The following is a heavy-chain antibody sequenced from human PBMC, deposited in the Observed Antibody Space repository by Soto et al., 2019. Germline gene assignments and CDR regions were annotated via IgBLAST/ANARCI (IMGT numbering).Heavy chain of an antibody. CDR1: GGTFSTYV. CDR2: IIPIFGTS. CDR3: ARPTLEYYYDNCGYSSDY. V-gene: IGHV1-69*13. D-gene: IGHD3-22*01. J-gene: IGHJ4*02. Sequence: PVKVCCKASGGTFSTYVITWVRQAPGQGLEWMGGIIPIFGTSHYAQKFQGRASITADEYTSTAYMELSSLRSDDTAVYYCARPTLEYYYDNCGYSSDYWGQGTLVTVSS.